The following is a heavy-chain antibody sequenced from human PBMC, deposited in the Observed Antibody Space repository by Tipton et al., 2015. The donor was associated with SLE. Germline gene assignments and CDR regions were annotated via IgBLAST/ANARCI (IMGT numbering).Heavy chain of an antibody. V-gene: IGHV3-30-3*01. CDR2: ISYDGSNK. CDR3: ARPVAYGSGSNYYYYGMDV. D-gene: IGHD3-10*01. Sequence: RVPRLSCAASGFTFSSYAMHWVRQAPGKGLEWVAVISYDGSNKYYADSVKGRFTISRDNSKNTLYLQMNSLRAEDTAVYYCARPVAYGSGSNYYYYGMDVWGQGTTVTVSS. J-gene: IGHJ6*02. CDR1: GFTFSSYA.